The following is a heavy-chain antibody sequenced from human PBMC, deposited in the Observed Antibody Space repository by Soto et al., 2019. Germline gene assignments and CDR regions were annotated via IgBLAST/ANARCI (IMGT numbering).Heavy chain of an antibody. CDR1: GDSVTSDSYF. J-gene: IGHJ5*02. CDR3: ARGLSAFDP. CDR2: SYYSGYYSGST. D-gene: IGHD3-16*01. V-gene: IGHV4-61*01. Sequence: SETLSLTCTVSGDSVTSDSYFWSWIRQPPGKGLEWIGNSYYSGYYSGSTNHNPSLKSRVTVSVDTSKNQFSLKLRSVTTADTAVYYCARGLSAFDPWGQGTLVTVSS.